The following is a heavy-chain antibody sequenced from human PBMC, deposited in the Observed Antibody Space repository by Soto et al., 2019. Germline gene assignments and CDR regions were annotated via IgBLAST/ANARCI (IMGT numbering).Heavy chain of an antibody. CDR1: GGSISSGDYY. J-gene: IGHJ4*02. CDR2: IYYSGST. Sequence: SETLSLTCTVSGGSISSGDYYWSWIRQPPGKGLEWIGYIYYSGSTYYNPSLKSRVTISVDTSKNQFSLKLSSVTAADTAVYYCARDAGPYCISTSCPGPAFDYWGQGTLVTVSS. D-gene: IGHD2-2*01. V-gene: IGHV4-30-4*01. CDR3: ARDAGPYCISTSCPGPAFDY.